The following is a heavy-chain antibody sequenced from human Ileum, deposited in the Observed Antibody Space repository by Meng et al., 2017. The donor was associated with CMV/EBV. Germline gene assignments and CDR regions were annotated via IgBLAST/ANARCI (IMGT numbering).Heavy chain of an antibody. CDR1: GYTFSSSG. V-gene: IGHV1-18*01. CDR2: ISVYNANT. CDR3: ARTSGPAAKSGLDV. Sequence: ASVKVSCKASGYTFSSSGISWVRQAPGQGLEWMGWISVYNANTAYAQRFQGRVTMTTDTSTTTVYMDLRSLTSNDTAVYYCARTSGPAAKSGLDVWGQGTTVTVSS. J-gene: IGHJ6*02.